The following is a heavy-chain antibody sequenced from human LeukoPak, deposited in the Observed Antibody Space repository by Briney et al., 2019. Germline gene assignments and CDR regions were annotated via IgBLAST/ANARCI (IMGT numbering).Heavy chain of an antibody. V-gene: IGHV1-2*02. J-gene: IGHJ6*02. Sequence: ASVKVSCKASGYTFTGYYMHWVRQAPGQGLEWMGWINPNSGGTNYAQKFQGRVTMTRDTSISTAYMELSRLRSDDTAVYYCARAGGQSSYDFWSGYYSYYYGMDVWGQGTTVTVSS. CDR1: GYTFTGYY. D-gene: IGHD3-3*01. CDR2: INPNSGGT. CDR3: ARAGGQSSYDFWSGYYSYYYGMDV.